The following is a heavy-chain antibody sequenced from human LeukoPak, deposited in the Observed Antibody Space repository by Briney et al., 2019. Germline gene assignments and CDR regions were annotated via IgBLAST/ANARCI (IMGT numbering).Heavy chain of an antibody. J-gene: IGHJ4*02. D-gene: IGHD1-26*01. V-gene: IGHV3-23*01. CDR2: ISGRDGRT. CDR1: GLTFYTYA. Sequence: GPLRLSCAVSGLTFYTYAMSWVRQAPGKGLEWVSAISGRDGRTYYTDSVKGRFTISRDNSKNTLYLQMNSLRAEDTAVYYCAKAIVGATQGGGWGQGTLVTVSS. CDR3: AKAIVGATQGGG.